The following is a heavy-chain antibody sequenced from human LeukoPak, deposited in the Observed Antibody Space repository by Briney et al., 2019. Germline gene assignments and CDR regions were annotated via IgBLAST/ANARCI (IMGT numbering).Heavy chain of an antibody. Sequence: GESLKTSCKGSGYSFTSYWISWVRQMPGKGLEWMGRIDPSDAYTNYSPSFQGHVTISSDKSIKTAYLQWSSLKASDTAMYYCARHEGYSSSAEVYWGQGTLVTVSS. CDR1: GYSFTSYW. V-gene: IGHV5-10-1*01. CDR2: IDPSDAYT. D-gene: IGHD6-13*01. CDR3: ARHEGYSSSAEVY. J-gene: IGHJ4*02.